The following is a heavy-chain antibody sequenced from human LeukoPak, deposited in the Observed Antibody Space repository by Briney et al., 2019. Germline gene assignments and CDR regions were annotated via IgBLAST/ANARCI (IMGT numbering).Heavy chain of an antibody. CDR1: GFTFSNAW. D-gene: IGHD3-22*01. J-gene: IGHJ4*02. CDR2: TRNKAKSYTI. Sequence: PGGSLRLSCAASGFTFSNAWMSWVRQAPGKGLEWVGRTRNKAKSYTIEYAASVKGRFTISRDDSKNSLYLQMNSLKTEDTAVYYCARVFYDSSGYYLDYWGQGTLVTVSP. V-gene: IGHV3-72*01. CDR3: ARVFYDSSGYYLDY.